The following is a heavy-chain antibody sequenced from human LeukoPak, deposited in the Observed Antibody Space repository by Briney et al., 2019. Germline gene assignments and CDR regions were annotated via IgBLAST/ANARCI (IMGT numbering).Heavy chain of an antibody. J-gene: IGHJ6*02. CDR3: ARSSYYDFWSGLTQGGMDV. D-gene: IGHD3-3*01. V-gene: IGHV3-48*03. Sequence: GGSLRLSCAASGFTFSSYEMNWVRQAPGKGLEWVSYISSSGSTIYYADPVKGRFTISRDNAKNSLYLQMNSLRAEDTAVYYCARSSYYDFWSGLTQGGMDVWGQGTTVTVSS. CDR1: GFTFSSYE. CDR2: ISSSGSTI.